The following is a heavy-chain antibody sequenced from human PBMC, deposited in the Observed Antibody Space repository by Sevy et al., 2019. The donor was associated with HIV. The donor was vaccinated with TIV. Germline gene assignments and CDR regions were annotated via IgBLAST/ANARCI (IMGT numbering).Heavy chain of an antibody. CDR2: LDYSGST. J-gene: IGHJ6*02. CDR1: GGSISSYY. V-gene: IGHV4-59*13. CDR3: ARAGGSTDWGVDV. D-gene: IGHD2-2*01. Sequence: SETLSLTCTVSGGSISSYYWIWIRQPPGKGLEWIGYLDYSGSTNYNPSLKGRVSISVDTSKNPISLKMTSVTAADTAVYYCARAGGSTDWGVDVWGQGTTVTVSS.